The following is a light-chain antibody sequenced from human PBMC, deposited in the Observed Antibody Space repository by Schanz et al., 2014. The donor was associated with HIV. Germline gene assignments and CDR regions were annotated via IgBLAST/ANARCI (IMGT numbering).Light chain of an antibody. V-gene: IGLV1-44*01. CDR2: SNN. Sequence: QSVLTQPPSASGTPGQRVTISCSGSRSNIGRNTVHWYQQLPRTAPKLLIYSNNQRPSGVPDRFSGSKSGTSASLAISGLQSEDEADYYCAVWDDSLNGHWVFGGGTKLTVL. J-gene: IGLJ3*02. CDR3: AVWDDSLNGHWV. CDR1: RSNIGRNT.